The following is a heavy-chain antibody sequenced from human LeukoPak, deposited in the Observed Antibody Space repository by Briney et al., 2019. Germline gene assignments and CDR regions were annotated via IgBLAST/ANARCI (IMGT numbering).Heavy chain of an antibody. CDR1: GFPFDNYW. Sequence: GSLRLSCVASGFPFDNYWMSWVRPAPGKGLEWVAHIKEDGSEKFYVDSVKGRFTISKDSAKKSVYLQMNSLRVEDTAVYYCVRAGWELDYWGQGTLVTVSS. D-gene: IGHD1-26*01. CDR3: VRAGWELDY. J-gene: IGHJ4*02. V-gene: IGHV3-7*01. CDR2: IKEDGSEK.